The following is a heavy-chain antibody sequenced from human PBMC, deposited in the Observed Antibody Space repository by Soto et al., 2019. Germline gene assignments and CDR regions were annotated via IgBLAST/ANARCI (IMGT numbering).Heavy chain of an antibody. CDR2: IYATGTT. V-gene: IGHV4-4*07. J-gene: IGHJ5*02. Sequence: QVQLQESGPGLVKPSETLSLTCTVSGASISGFYWSWIRKSAGKGLEWIGRIYATGTTDYNPSLKSRLMMSVDTSKKQFALKLRSVTAADTAVYYCVRDGTKTLRDWFDPWGQGISVTVSS. CDR1: GASISGFY. CDR3: VRDGTKTLRDWFDP. D-gene: IGHD1-1*01.